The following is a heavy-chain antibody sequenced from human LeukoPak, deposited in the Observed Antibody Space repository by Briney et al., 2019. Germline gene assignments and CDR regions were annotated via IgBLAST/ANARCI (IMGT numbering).Heavy chain of an antibody. D-gene: IGHD6-6*01. J-gene: IGHJ4*02. CDR3: ARGVSSSSHFDY. CDR1: GGTFSSYA. V-gene: IGHV1-69*13. CDR2: IIPIFGTA. Sequence: ASVKVSCKASGGTFSSYAISWVRQAPGQGLEWMGGIIPIFGTANYAQKFQGRVTITADESTSTAYMELSSLRSEDTAVYYCARGVSSSSHFDYWGQGTLVTVSS.